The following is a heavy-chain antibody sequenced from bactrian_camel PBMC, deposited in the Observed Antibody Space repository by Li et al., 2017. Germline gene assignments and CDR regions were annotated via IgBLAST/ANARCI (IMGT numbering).Heavy chain of an antibody. Sequence: VQLVESGGGSVQAGGSLTLSCVGSEYFWSTYCMAWFRQVAGKEREGVAAIYSEGGSTIYDDSVKGRFTISRDDAKNAVYLQMNSLKPEDTAMYYCAADRLACLTQMPRPMSPRAYNLWGQGTQVTVS. CDR3: AADRLACLTQMPRPMSPRAYNL. V-gene: IGHV3S42*01. D-gene: IGHD1*01. CDR2: IYSEGGST. J-gene: IGHJ4*01. CDR1: EYFWSTYC.